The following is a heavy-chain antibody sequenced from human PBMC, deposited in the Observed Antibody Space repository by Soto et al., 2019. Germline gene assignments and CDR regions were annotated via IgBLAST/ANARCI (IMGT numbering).Heavy chain of an antibody. Sequence: TLSLTCTVSGGSISSSSYYWGWIRQPPGKGLEWIGSIYYSGSTYYNPSLKSRVNISLDKSKNHFSLNLDSVTAADTAVYFCARGCSSCLIGFDVWGPGTMVTVSS. V-gene: IGHV4-39*07. CDR2: IYYSGST. D-gene: IGHD2-15*01. J-gene: IGHJ3*01. CDR1: GGSISSSSYY. CDR3: ARGCSSCLIGFDV.